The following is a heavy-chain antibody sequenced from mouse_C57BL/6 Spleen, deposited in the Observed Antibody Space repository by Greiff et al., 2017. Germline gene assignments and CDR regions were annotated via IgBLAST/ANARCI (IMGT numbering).Heavy chain of an antibody. V-gene: IGHV1-5*01. D-gene: IGHD1-1*01. CDR1: GYTFTSYW. CDR2: IYPGNSDT. CDR3: TRRGYGSSYDFDY. Sequence: EVMLVESGTVLARPGASVKMSCKTSGYTFTSYWMHWVKQRPGQGLEWIGAIYPGNSDTSYNQKFKGKAKLTAVTSASTAYMELSSLTNEDSAVYYGTRRGYGSSYDFDYWGQGTTLTVSS. J-gene: IGHJ2*01.